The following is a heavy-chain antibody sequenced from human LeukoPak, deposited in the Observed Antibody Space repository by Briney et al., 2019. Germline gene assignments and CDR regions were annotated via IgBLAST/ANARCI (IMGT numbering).Heavy chain of an antibody. J-gene: IGHJ6*04. D-gene: IGHD3-3*01. V-gene: IGHV3-7*03. CDR2: IKQDGSEK. Sequence: GGSLRVSCAASGFTISSSWMSSGRQAPGKGLEWVAHIKQDGSEKYYVDSVKGRFIISRDNAKNSLYLQMNSLRAEDTAVYYCARIGNNPRITIFGVAHLVYYYYGMDVWGEGATVTVSS. CDR1: GFTISSSW. CDR3: ARIGNNPRITIFGVAHLVYYYYGMDV.